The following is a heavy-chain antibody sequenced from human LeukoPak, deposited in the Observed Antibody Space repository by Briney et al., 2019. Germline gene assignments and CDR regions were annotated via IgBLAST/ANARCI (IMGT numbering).Heavy chain of an antibody. CDR2: IKQDGSAK. D-gene: IGHD3-10*01. CDR3: ARSGRITMVRGVTDY. J-gene: IGHJ4*02. V-gene: IGHV3-7*05. Sequence: GGSLRLSCAASGFTFSSYWMSWVRQAPGKGLEWVANIKQDGSAKIYVDSVKGRFTISRDNAKNSLYLQMNSLRAEDTAVYYCARSGRITMVRGVTDYWGQGTLVTVSS. CDR1: GFTFSSYW.